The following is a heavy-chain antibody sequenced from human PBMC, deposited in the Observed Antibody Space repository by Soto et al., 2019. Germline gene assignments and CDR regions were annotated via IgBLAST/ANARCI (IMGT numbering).Heavy chain of an antibody. CDR1: GGSGISGSYY. CDR3: ARYAGSSWFDF. V-gene: IGHV4-61*01. CDR2: IYYSGRT. J-gene: IGHJ4*02. D-gene: IGHD6-13*01. Sequence: PETLSLTRTVSGGSGISGSYYWIWIRQPPGKGLEWIAYIYYSGRTNYNPSLKSRVTISIDTSKNQFSLKLRSVTAADTAVYYCARYAGSSWFDFWGQGTLVTVSS.